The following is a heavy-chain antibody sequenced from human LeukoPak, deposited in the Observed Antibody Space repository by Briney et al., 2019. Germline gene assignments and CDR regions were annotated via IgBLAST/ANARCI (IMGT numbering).Heavy chain of an antibody. J-gene: IGHJ4*02. Sequence: GGSLRLSCAASGFTFDNYAMHWVRQAPGKGLEWVSGISWNSGSIGYADSVKGRFTISRDSAKNSLYLQMNSLTTEDTALYFCAKDEYSGYGSFHSWGQGTLVTVSS. V-gene: IGHV3-9*01. CDR1: GFTFDNYA. D-gene: IGHD5-12*01. CDR3: AKDEYSGYGSFHS. CDR2: ISWNSGSI.